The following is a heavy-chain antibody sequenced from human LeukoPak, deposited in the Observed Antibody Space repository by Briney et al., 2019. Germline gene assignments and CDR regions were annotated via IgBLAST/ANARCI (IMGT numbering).Heavy chain of an antibody. D-gene: IGHD6-13*01. Sequence: PSETLSLTCTVSGGSISSSSYYWGWIRQPPGKGLEWIGSIYYSGSTYYNPSLKSRVTISVDTSKNQFSLKLSSVTAADTAVYYCARDPIAAAGTERPIWGQGTLVTVSS. V-gene: IGHV4-39*07. CDR2: IYYSGST. CDR1: GGSISSSSYY. J-gene: IGHJ4*02. CDR3: ARDPIAAAGTERPI.